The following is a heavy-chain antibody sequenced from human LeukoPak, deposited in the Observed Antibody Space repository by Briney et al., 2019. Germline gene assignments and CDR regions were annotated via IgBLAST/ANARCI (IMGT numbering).Heavy chain of an antibody. CDR1: GFTFSSYS. CDR3: ARGPSGGDAFDI. Sequence: PGGSLRLSCAASGFTFSSYSMNWVLQAPGKGLEWVSYISSGSSTIYYADSVKGRFTISRDNAKNSLYLQMNSLRAEDTAVYYCARGPSGGDAFDIWGQGTMVTVSS. CDR2: ISSGSSTI. D-gene: IGHD6-25*01. J-gene: IGHJ3*02. V-gene: IGHV3-48*01.